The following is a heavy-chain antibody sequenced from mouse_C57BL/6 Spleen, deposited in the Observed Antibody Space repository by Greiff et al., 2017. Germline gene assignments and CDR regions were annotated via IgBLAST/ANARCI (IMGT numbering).Heavy chain of an antibody. J-gene: IGHJ1*03. Sequence: VQGVESGPGLVAPSQSLSITCTVSGFSLTSYAISWVRQPPGKGLEWLGVIWTGGGSNYTSALQSRLSISKDNSKSQVFLKMNSLQTDDTARYYCARNPYDGPFDVWGTGTTVTVSS. CDR3: ARNPYDGPFDV. D-gene: IGHD2-3*01. V-gene: IGHV2-9-1*01. CDR2: IWTGGGS. CDR1: GFSLTSYA.